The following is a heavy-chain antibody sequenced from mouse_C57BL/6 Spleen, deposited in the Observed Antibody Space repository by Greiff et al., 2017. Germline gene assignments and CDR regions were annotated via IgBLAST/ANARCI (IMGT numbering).Heavy chain of an antibody. Sequence: DVMLVESGGGLVKPGGSLKLSCAASGFTFSSYAMSWVRQTPEKRLEWVATISDGGSYTYYPDNVKGRFTISRDNAKNNLYLQMSHLKSEDTAMYYCARETSRPYFDYWGQGTTLTVSS. J-gene: IGHJ2*01. CDR2: ISDGGSYT. V-gene: IGHV5-4*01. D-gene: IGHD3-3*01. CDR1: GFTFSSYA. CDR3: ARETSRPYFDY.